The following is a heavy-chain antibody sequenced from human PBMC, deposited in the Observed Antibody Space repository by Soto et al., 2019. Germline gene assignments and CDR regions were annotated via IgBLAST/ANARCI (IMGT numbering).Heavy chain of an antibody. CDR3: ARDGRPPYYYDSSGYLHTLYY. Sequence: QVQLVQSGAEVKKPGSSVKVSCKASGGTFSSYAISWVRQAPGQGLEWMGGIIPIFGTANYAQKFQGRVTITADESTSTAYMELGSLRSEDTAVYYCARDGRPPYYYDSSGYLHTLYYWGQGTLVTVSS. CDR2: IIPIFGTA. CDR1: GGTFSSYA. J-gene: IGHJ4*02. V-gene: IGHV1-69*12. D-gene: IGHD3-22*01.